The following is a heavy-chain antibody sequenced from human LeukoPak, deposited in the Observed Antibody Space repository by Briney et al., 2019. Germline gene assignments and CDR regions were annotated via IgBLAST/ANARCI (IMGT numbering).Heavy chain of an antibody. CDR3: AHSLRWSDKFDY. CDR1: GFSLSTSGVG. D-gene: IGHD3-3*01. CDR2: IYWNDDK. Sequence: SGPTLVNPTQTLALTCTFSGFSLSTSGVGVGWIRQPPGKALEWLALIYWNDDKRYISPLKSKITITKDTSKNQVVLTKTNMDPVDTTTYYCAHSLRWSDKFDYWGQGTLVTVSS. V-gene: IGHV2-5*01. J-gene: IGHJ4*02.